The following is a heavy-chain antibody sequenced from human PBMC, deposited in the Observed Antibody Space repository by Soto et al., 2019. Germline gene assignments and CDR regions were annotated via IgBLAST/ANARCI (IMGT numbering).Heavy chain of an antibody. Sequence: EVQLVESGGGLVQPGGSLRLSCAASGFTVSSNYMSWVRQAPGKGLEWVSVIYSGGSTYYADSVKGRFTISRDNSKNTLYLQMNSLRAEDTAVYYCARVTVATNDNFDYWGQGTLVTVSS. CDR2: IYSGGST. J-gene: IGHJ4*02. V-gene: IGHV3-66*01. D-gene: IGHD5-12*01. CDR1: GFTVSSNY. CDR3: ARVTVATNDNFDY.